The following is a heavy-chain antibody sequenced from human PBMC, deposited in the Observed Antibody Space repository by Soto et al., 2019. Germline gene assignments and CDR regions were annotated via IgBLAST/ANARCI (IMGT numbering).Heavy chain of an antibody. CDR2: ISGSGATT. CDR1: GFTFSSYA. D-gene: IGHD3-10*01. V-gene: IGHV3-23*01. CDR3: AKRFASGSPYGLDV. J-gene: IGHJ6*02. Sequence: GGSLRLSCASSGFTFSSYAVSWVRQAPGKGLDWVSSISGSGATTHYADSVKGRFTISRDNPRNTLYLQMNSLTAEDTAVYYCAKRFASGSPYGLDVWGQGTTVTVSS.